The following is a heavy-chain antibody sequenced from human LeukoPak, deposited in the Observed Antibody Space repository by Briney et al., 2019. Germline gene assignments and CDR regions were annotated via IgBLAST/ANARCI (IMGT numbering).Heavy chain of an antibody. CDR2: IYSGGST. V-gene: IGHV3-66*01. CDR3: ARNLHFDY. CDR1: GITVSSND. Sequence: GGSLRLSCAASGITVSSNDMSWVRQAPGKGLEWVSVIYSGGSTYYADSVKGRFTISRDNSKNTLYPQMNSLRAEDTAVYYCARNLHFDYWGQGTLVTVSS. J-gene: IGHJ4*02.